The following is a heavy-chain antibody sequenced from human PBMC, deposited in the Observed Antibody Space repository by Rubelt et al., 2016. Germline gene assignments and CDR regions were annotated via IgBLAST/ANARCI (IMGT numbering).Heavy chain of an antibody. Sequence: GKGLEWIGSIYYSGSTYYNPSLKSRVTISVDTSKNQFSLKLSSVTAADTAVYYCARIWKSTRTVYYYDSSGRSPAGMDVWGQGTTVTVSS. CDR3: ARIWKSTRTVYYYDSSGRSPAGMDV. J-gene: IGHJ6*02. CDR2: IYYSGST. D-gene: IGHD3-22*01. V-gene: IGHV4-39*01.